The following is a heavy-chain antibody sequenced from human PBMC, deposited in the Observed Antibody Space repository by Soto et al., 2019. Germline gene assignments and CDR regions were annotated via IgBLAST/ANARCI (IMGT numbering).Heavy chain of an antibody. Sequence: PGGSLRLSCAASGFTFSSYAMSWVRQAPGKGLEWVSALSGSGSSTYYGDSVKGRFTISRDNSKNTLYLQMNSLRAEDTAVYYCAKVPDPYSSGWYFWFNPRRQGTLVTVSS. CDR2: LSGSGSST. V-gene: IGHV3-23*01. D-gene: IGHD6-19*01. J-gene: IGHJ5*02. CDR1: GFTFSSYA. CDR3: AKVPDPYSSGWYFWFNP.